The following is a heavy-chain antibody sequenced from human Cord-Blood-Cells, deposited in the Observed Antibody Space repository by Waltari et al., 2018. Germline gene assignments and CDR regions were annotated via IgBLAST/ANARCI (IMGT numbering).Heavy chain of an antibody. CDR3: ARVPQGNWYFDL. CDR2: INPNSGGT. CDR1: GYTFTGYY. V-gene: IGHV1-2*02. Sequence: QVQLVQSGAEVKKPGASVKVSCKASGYTFTGYYMHWVRQAPGQGLEWMGWINPNSGGTNYARKFQGRVTMTRDTSISTAYMELSRLRSDDTAVYYCARVPQGNWYFDLWGRGTLVTVSS. J-gene: IGHJ2*01.